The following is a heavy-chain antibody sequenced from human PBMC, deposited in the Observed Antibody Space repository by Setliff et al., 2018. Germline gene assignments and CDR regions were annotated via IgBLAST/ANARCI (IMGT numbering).Heavy chain of an antibody. D-gene: IGHD2-15*01. CDR3: ARDLRPCCAHFDY. Sequence: PSETLSLTCAVYGGSFSGYYWSWIRQPAGKGLEWIGRIYTSGSTNYNPSLKSRVTISVDTSKNQFSLQLNSVTPEDTAVYYCARDLRPCCAHFDYWGQGTPVTVSS. CDR1: GGSFSGYY. J-gene: IGHJ4*02. V-gene: IGHV4-4*07. CDR2: IYTSGST.